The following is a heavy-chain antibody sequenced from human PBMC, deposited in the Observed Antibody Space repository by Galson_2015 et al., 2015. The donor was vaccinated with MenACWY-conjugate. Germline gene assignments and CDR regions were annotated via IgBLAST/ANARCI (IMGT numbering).Heavy chain of an antibody. CDR1: GFTISSYW. J-gene: IGHJ6*02. CDR3: TRQPESYSHGVDV. V-gene: IGHV3-7*03. D-gene: IGHD2-21*01. Sequence: SLRLSCAAPGFTISSYWMTWVRQAPGKGLEWVANIKQDGSATYYVDSVKGRFTISRDNAKNSLYLQVSSLRVEDTAVYYCTRQPESYSHGVDVWGQGTTVTVSS. CDR2: IKQDGSAT.